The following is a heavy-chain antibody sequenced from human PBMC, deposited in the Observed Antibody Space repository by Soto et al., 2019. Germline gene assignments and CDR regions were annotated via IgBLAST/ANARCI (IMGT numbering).Heavy chain of an antibody. CDR3: ARDNALVVVHYFDY. J-gene: IGHJ4*02. Sequence: QVQLVESGGGVVQPGRSLRLSCAASGFTFSSYAMHWVRQAPGKGLEWVAVISYDGSNKYYADSVKGRFTISRDNSKNTLYLQMNSLRAEDTAVYCCARDNALVVVHYFDYWGQGTLVTVSS. V-gene: IGHV3-30-3*01. CDR2: ISYDGSNK. CDR1: GFTFSSYA. D-gene: IGHD3-22*01.